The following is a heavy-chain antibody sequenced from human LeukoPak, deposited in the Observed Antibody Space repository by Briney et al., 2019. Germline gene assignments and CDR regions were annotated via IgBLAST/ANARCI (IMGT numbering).Heavy chain of an antibody. D-gene: IGHD3-10*01. V-gene: IGHV3-9*01. CDR2: ISWNSGSI. CDR1: GFTFDDYA. J-gene: IGHJ4*02. CDR3: ARRWFGDDYIDY. Sequence: GGSLRLSCAASGFTFDDYAMHWVRQAPGKGLEWVSGISWNSGSIGYADSVKGRFTISRDNAKNSLYLQMNSLRAEDTAVYYCARRWFGDDYIDYWGQGTLVTVSS.